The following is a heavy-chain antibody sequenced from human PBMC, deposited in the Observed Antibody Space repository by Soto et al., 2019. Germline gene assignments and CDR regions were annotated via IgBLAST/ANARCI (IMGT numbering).Heavy chain of an antibody. CDR3: ARDAEWLRLFRLSIAAAGLPDY. CDR1: GYTFTSYG. D-gene: IGHD6-13*01. J-gene: IGHJ4*02. Sequence: QVQLVQSGAEVKKPGASVKVSCKASGYTFTSYGISWVRQAPGQGLEWMGWISAYNGNTNYAQKIQGRLTMTTDTSTRTAYIELRSLRSYDTDVYYCARDAEWLRLFRLSIAAAGLPDYWGQGTLVTVSS. V-gene: IGHV1-18*01. CDR2: ISAYNGNT.